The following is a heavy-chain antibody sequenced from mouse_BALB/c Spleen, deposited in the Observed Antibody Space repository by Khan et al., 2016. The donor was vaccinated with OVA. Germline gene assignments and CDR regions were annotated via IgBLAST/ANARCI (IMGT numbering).Heavy chain of an antibody. J-gene: IGHJ4*01. D-gene: IGHD1-1*01. CDR1: GYTFTNYG. CDR3: AKCGSRAMDY. V-gene: IGHV9-3-1*01. Sequence: QIQLVQSGPELKKPGETVKISCKASGYTFTNYGMNWVKQAPGKGLKWMGWIYTYTGETTYADDFKGRFAFSLETSVSTAYLQINNLKNEDTATYYCAKCGSRAMDYWGQGTSVTVSS. CDR2: IYTYTGET.